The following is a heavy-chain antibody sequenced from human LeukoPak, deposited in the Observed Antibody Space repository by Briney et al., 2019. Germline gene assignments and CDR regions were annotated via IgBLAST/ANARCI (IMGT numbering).Heavy chain of an antibody. CDR2: INPNSGGT. Sequence: ASVKVSCKASGYTFTAYYIHWVRQAPGQGLEWMGWINPNSGGTNYAQKFQGRVTMTRDTSISTAYMELNWLTTADTAMYYCARGNDYGDYWGQGTPVTVSS. J-gene: IGHJ4*02. CDR1: GYTFTAYY. V-gene: IGHV1-2*02. CDR3: ARGNDYGDY. D-gene: IGHD2-8*01.